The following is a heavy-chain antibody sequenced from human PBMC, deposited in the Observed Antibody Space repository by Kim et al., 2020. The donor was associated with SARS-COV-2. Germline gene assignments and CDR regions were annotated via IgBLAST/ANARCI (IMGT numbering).Heavy chain of an antibody. J-gene: IGHJ4*02. Sequence: DSVKGRFTISRDNSKNTLYLQMNSLRAEDTAVYYCARDRRLRYFDWLPLYWGQGTLVTVSS. V-gene: IGHV3-30*07. D-gene: IGHD3-9*01. CDR3: ARDRRLRYFDWLPLY.